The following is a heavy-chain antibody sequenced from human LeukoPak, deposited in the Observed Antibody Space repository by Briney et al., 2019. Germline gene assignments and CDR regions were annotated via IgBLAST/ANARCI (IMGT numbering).Heavy chain of an antibody. CDR1: GFTFSSYA. CDR2: ISYDGSNK. D-gene: IGHD2-15*01. J-gene: IGHJ5*02. V-gene: IGHV3-30-3*01. CDR3: ASLEIVVMVAVPFESNLFDP. Sequence: GGSLRLSCAASGFTFSSYAMHWVRQAPGKGLEWVSFISYDGSNKYYADSVKGRFTIYRDNTKNTLYLQMNSLRAEDTAVYYCASLEIVVMVAVPFESNLFDPWGEGALVTVSS.